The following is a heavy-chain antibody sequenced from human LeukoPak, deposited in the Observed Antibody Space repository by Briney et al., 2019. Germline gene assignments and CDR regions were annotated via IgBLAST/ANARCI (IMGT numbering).Heavy chain of an antibody. Sequence: ASVKVSCKASGYTFTSYGVNWVRQAPRQGLEWMGWISGYNSNTKYEQKLQGRVTMTTDTSTSTAYMEMRSLTSDDTAVYYCARATRYCGGDCHSDYWGQGTLVTVSS. CDR1: GYTFTSYG. V-gene: IGHV1-18*01. CDR3: ARATRYCGGDCHSDY. J-gene: IGHJ4*02. CDR2: ISGYNSNT. D-gene: IGHD2-21*02.